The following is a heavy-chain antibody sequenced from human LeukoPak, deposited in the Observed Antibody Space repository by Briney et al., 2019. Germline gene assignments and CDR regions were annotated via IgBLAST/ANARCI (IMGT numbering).Heavy chain of an antibody. D-gene: IGHD2-2*01. V-gene: IGHV3-7*01. CDR3: ARGGFVVVPAADDAFDI. CDR1: GFTFSSYW. J-gene: IGHJ3*02. CDR2: IKQDGSEK. Sequence: PGGSLRLSCAASGFTFSSYWMSWVRQAPGKGLEWVANIKQDGSEKYYVDSVKGRFTISRDNAMNSLYLQMNSLRAEDTAVYYCARGGFVVVPAADDAFDIWGQGTMVTVSS.